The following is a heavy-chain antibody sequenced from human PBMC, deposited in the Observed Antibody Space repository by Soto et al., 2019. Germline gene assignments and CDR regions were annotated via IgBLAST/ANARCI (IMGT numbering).Heavy chain of an antibody. CDR2: IYPGDPDT. CDR3: ARRYNAYYFDY. V-gene: IGHV5-51*01. D-gene: IGHD1-1*01. Sequence: GESLKISCKGSGYRFTSYWIGWVRQMPGKGLEWMGTIYPGDPDTRYSPSFQGQVTISADKSTTTAYLQWSGLKASDTAMYYCARRYNAYYFDYWGQGISVTVSS. CDR1: GYRFTSYW. J-gene: IGHJ4*02.